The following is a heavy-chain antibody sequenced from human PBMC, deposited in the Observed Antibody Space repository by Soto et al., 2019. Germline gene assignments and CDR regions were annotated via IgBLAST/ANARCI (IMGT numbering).Heavy chain of an antibody. CDR1: GGSISSGGYY. D-gene: IGHD1-26*01. CDR2: IYYSGST. V-gene: IGHV4-31*03. J-gene: IGHJ6*02. CDR3: ARDRELAYYYYGMDV. Sequence: PSETLSLTCTVSGGSISSGGYYWSWIRQHPGKGLEWIGYIYYSGSTYYNPSLKSRVTISVDTSKNQFSLKLSSVTAADTAVYYCARDRELAYYYYGMDVWGQGTTVTVSS.